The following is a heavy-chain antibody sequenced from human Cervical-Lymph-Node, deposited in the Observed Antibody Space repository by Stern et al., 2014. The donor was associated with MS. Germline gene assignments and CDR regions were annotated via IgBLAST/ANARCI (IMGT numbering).Heavy chain of an antibody. V-gene: IGHV2-70*11. Sequence: ESGPALATPTQTLTLTCTFSGFSLFSSGMSVTWIRQPPGKALEWLARIYWDDDKYYTTSLKTRLTISKDTSKNQVVLTMNNMDAVDTATYYCARISVPHSSSSVFAAYYYGMDVWGQGTTVIVS. J-gene: IGHJ6*02. CDR3: ARISVPHSSSSVFAAYYYGMDV. CDR2: IYWDDDK. D-gene: IGHD6-6*01. CDR1: GFSLFSSGMS.